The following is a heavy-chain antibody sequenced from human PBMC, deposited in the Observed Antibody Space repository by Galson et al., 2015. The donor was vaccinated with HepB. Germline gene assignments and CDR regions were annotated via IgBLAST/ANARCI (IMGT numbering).Heavy chain of an antibody. V-gene: IGHV3-23*01. CDR2: TISNGRST. CDR3: ANIIGGGNYYDMDV. J-gene: IGHJ6*03. CDR1: RFTFSWTA. D-gene: IGHD3-16*01. Sequence: ALRLACAASRFTFSWTAISCVGQAPRTGLDCVYCTISNGRSTYSKDSVKGRFTISRDNSKNTLFLQMSSLRAEDTAVYFCANIIGGGNYYDMDVWGKGTTVTVSS.